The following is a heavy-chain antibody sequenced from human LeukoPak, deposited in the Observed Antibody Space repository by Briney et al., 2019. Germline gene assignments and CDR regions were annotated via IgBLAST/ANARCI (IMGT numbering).Heavy chain of an antibody. V-gene: IGHV4-34*01. Sequence: SETLSLTCAVYGGSFSGYYWSWIRQPPGKGLEWIGEINHSGSTNYNPSLESRVTISEDTSRNRFSLMLSSVTAADTAVYYCVRQNSDYYYYYLDVWGEGTTVIVSS. CDR1: GGSFSGYY. J-gene: IGHJ6*03. CDR2: INHSGST. CDR3: VRQNSDYYYYYLDV. D-gene: IGHD1-7*01.